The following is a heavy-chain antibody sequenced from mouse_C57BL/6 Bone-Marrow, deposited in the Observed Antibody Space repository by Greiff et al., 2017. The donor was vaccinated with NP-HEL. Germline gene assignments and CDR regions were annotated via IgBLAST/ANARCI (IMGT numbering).Heavy chain of an antibody. D-gene: IGHD2-1*01. CDR3: ARRHIYGNYLDY. J-gene: IGHJ2*01. CDR1: GYTFTSYG. Sequence: VQLQQSGAELARPGASVKLSCKASGYTFTSYGISWVKQRPGQGLEWIGEIYPRSGNTYYNEKFKGKATLTADKSSSTAYMELRSLTSEDSAVYFCARRHIYGNYLDYWGQGTTLTVSA. CDR2: IYPRSGNT. V-gene: IGHV1-81*01.